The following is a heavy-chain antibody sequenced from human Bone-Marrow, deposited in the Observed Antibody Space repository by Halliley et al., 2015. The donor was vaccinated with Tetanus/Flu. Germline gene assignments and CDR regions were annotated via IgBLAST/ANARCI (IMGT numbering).Heavy chain of an antibody. CDR2: ISNTGDIK. J-gene: IGHJ4*02. V-gene: IGHV3-30*18. CDR1: GFDFRIYG. D-gene: IGHD4-17*01. CDR3: AKDFSDDGGDYYFDY. Sequence: SLRLSCAASGFDFRIYGMHWVRQAPGKGLEWVALISNTGDIKYYADPVKGRFTISRDNSKNTLFLQMNSLRGEDTGVYYCAKDFSDDGGDYYFDYWGQGTLVTVSS.